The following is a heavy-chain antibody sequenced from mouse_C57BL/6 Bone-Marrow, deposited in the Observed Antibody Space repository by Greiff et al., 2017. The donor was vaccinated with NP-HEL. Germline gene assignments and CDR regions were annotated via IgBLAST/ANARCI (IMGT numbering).Heavy chain of an antibody. CDR3: ARDPSYYGSSAHAMDS. D-gene: IGHD1-1*01. CDR1: GYTFTSYW. CDR2: IDPSDSYT. Sequence: VQLQQPGAELVMPGASVKLSCKASGYTFTSYWMHWVKQRPGQGLEWIGEIDPSDSYTNYNQKFKGKSTLTVDKSSSTAYMQLSSLTSEDSAVYYCARDPSYYGSSAHAMDSWGQGTSDTVSS. V-gene: IGHV1-69*01. J-gene: IGHJ4*01.